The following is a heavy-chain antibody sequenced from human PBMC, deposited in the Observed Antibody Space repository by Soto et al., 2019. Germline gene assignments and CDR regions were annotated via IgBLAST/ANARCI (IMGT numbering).Heavy chain of an antibody. J-gene: IGHJ6*02. Sequence: GESLKISCKGSGYSFTSYWIGWVRQMPGKGLEWMGIIYPGDSDTRYSPSFQGQVTISADKSISTAYLQWSSLKASDTAIYYCARMAAAGNYYYGVDVWGQGTTVPVSS. CDR1: GYSFTSYW. V-gene: IGHV5-51*01. D-gene: IGHD6-13*01. CDR2: IYPGDSDT. CDR3: ARMAAAGNYYYGVDV.